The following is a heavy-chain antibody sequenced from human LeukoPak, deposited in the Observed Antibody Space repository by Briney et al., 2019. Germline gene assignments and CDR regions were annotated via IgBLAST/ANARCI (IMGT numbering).Heavy chain of an antibody. J-gene: IGHJ4*02. D-gene: IGHD7-27*01. V-gene: IGHV3-15*01. CDR2: IKSKTDGGTT. CDR3: TTGNWGSFSY. Sequence: PGGSLRLSCAASGFTFSNAWMNWVRRAPGKGLEWVGRIKSKTDGGTTDYAAPVKGRFTIPRDDSRHTLYLQVNSLKTEDTAVYYCTTGNWGSFSYWGQGTLVTVSS. CDR1: GFTFSNAW.